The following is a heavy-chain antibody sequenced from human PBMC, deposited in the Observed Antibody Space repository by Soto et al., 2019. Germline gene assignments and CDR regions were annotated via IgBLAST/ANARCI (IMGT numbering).Heavy chain of an antibody. CDR2: IVPFFKGI. D-gene: IGHD3-16*01. CDR1: GGTFSSHS. CDR3: ARDVSVNYYDGTYYYYAMDV. V-gene: IGHV1-69*13. Sequence: GASVKVSCKASGGTFSSHSINWVRQAPGQGLEWMGGIVPFFKGIHYAQKFQGRVTITADDSTSTAYMDLSNLRSEDTAVYYCARDVSVNYYDGTYYYYAMDVWAQGTTVTVSS. J-gene: IGHJ6*02.